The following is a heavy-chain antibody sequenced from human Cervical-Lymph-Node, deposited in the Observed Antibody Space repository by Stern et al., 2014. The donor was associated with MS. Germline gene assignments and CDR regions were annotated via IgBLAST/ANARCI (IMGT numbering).Heavy chain of an antibody. CDR3: ARVLSLATSDS. CDR2: FNPSDGKT. V-gene: IGHV1-46*01. Sequence: QVQLVQSGAEIRKPGASVKISCEASGYTFTTYYMHWVRQAPGQGLEWVALFNPSDGKTTYAQRFQGRVTVTGDTSTSTVYMELTGLRSEDTAVYYCARVLSLATSDSWGQGTLVIVSS. D-gene: IGHD1-1*01. CDR1: GYTFTTYY. J-gene: IGHJ4*02.